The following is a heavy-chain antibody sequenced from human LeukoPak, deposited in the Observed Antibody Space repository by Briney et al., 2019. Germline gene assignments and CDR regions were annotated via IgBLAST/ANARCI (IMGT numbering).Heavy chain of an antibody. Sequence: GRSLRLSCAASGFSFSSYGMHWIRQAPGKGLEWVAVISYHGSNDGSNTYYADSVKGRFTISRDNSKNTLYLQMNSLRAEDTAVYYCAGQFYDILTGYRPLDYWGQGTLVTVSS. CDR3: AGQFYDILTGYRPLDY. D-gene: IGHD3-9*01. J-gene: IGHJ4*02. CDR2: ISYHGSNDGSNT. CDR1: GFSFSSYG. V-gene: IGHV3-30*19.